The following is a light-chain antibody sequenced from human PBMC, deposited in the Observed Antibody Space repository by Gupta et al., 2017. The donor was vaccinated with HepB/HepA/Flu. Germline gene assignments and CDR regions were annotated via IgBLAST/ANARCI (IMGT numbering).Light chain of an antibody. V-gene: IGKV3-15*01. CDR3: QHYNNWPPWT. J-gene: IGKJ1*01. CDR1: QSVSSN. Sequence: IVMTQSPATLSVSPGERATLSCRASQSVSSNLAWYQQKPGQAPRLLIYGASTRATGVPARFSGSGYGTEFTLTISSRQSEDFAVYYCQHYNNWPPWTFGQGTKVEIK. CDR2: GAS.